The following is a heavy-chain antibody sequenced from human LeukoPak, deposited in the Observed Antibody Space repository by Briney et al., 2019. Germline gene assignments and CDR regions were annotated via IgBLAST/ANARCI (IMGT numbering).Heavy chain of an antibody. Sequence: GGSLRLSCATSGFTFSFYGMHWVRQAPGKGLEWVAFIQYDGSYKFYADSVQGRFSISRDNSKNTLFLQMNSLRPEDTAVYYCTKDLGTEYNIFDYWGQGTLVTVSS. CDR2: IQYDGSYK. CDR1: GFTFSFYG. V-gene: IGHV3-30*02. J-gene: IGHJ4*02. CDR3: TKDLGTEYNIFDY. D-gene: IGHD3-9*01.